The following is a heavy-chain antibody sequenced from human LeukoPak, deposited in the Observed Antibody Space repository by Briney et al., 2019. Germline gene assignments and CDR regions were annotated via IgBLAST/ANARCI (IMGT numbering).Heavy chain of an antibody. CDR2: ISGSGGST. V-gene: IGHV3-23*01. CDR1: GFTFSSYA. D-gene: IGHD2-2*01. CDR3: AKSRRLGYCSSTSCSPFDY. Sequence: PGGSLRLSCAASGFTFSSYAMSWVRQAPGKGLEWVSAISGSGGSTYYADSVKGRFTISRDNSKNTLYLQMNSLRAEDTAVYYCAKSRRLGYCSSTSCSPFDYWGQGTPVTVSS. J-gene: IGHJ4*02.